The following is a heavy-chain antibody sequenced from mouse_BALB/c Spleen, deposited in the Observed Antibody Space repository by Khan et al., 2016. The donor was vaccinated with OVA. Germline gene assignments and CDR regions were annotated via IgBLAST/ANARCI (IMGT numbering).Heavy chain of an antibody. CDR2: INTYIGEP. CDR3: ARGKRDFDY. CDR1: GYTFTNYV. D-gene: IGHD2-1*01. Sequence: QIQLVQSGPELKKPGETVKISCKASGYTFTNYVMNWVKQAPGKGLKWMGWINTYIGEPIYSDDFKGRFALSLETSASTAYLQIKNLKNEDTATXCSARGKRDFDYLVHGTTLTVSS. V-gene: IGHV9-3-1*01. J-gene: IGHJ2*01.